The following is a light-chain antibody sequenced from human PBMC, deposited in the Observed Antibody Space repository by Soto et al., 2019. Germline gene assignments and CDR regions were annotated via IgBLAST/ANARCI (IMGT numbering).Light chain of an antibody. V-gene: IGKV1-9*01. CDR2: EAS. Sequence: DIQLTQSPSLLSASVGDRVTITCRASHDISTYLAWYQQKPGKAPKLMIYEASTLQSGVPSRFSGSGSGTEFTLTISGLLPEDFATYHCQHYNSYPPTFGHGTKVEIK. J-gene: IGKJ1*01. CDR3: QHYNSYPPT. CDR1: HDISTY.